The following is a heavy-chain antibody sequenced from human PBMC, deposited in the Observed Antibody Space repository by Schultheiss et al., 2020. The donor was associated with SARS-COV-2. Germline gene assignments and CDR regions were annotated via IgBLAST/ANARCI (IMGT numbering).Heavy chain of an antibody. D-gene: IGHD2-2*02. CDR1: GGSFSGYY. V-gene: IGHV4-4*08. CDR2: IYYSGST. CDR3: ARDCSSTSCYNLYAFDI. J-gene: IGHJ3*02. Sequence: SETLSLTCAVYGGSFSGYYWSWIRQPPGKGLEWIGYIYYSGSTKYNPSLKSRVTISVDTSKNQFSLKLTSVTAADTAMYYCARDCSSTSCYNLYAFDIWGQGTMVTVS.